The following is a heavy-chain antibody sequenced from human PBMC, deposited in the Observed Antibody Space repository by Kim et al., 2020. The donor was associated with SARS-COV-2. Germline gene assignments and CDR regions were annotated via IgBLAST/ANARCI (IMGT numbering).Heavy chain of an antibody. J-gene: IGHJ6*01. CDR3: ARKLGRPPYYCSYG. CDR2: VFYSGSN. V-gene: IGHV4-31*03. CDR1: GASISVGDYY. D-gene: IGHD1-26*01. Sequence: SETLSLTCTVSGASISVGDYYWTWIRRRPREGLEWIGYVFYSGSNYYRRYIRSRITRLVGTSKNEFSLRLTSVTAAATAIYFCARKLGRPPYYCSYG.